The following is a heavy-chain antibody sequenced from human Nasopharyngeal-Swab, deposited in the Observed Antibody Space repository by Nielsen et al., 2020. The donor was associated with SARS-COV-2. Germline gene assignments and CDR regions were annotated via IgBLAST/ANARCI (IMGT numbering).Heavy chain of an antibody. CDR2: IYYSGST. J-gene: IGHJ6*03. D-gene: IGHD3-3*01. CDR3: ARVGGLWSAGFYYYYMDV. V-gene: IGHV4-39*07. Sequence: WIRQPPGKGLEWIGSIYYSGSTYYNPSLKSRVTISVDTSKNQFSLKLSSVTAADTAVYYCARVGGLWSAGFYYYYMDVWGKGTTVPSP.